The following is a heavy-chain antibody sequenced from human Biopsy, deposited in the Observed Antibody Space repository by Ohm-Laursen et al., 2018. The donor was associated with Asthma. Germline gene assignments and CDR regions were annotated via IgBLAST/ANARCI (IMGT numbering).Heavy chain of an antibody. CDR2: IHSVFDPT. J-gene: IGHJ4*02. CDR1: GGTFNTYV. CDR3: ARKAGSCISRTCYSLDF. D-gene: IGHD2-2*01. Sequence: SVKVSCKSLGGTFNTYVIGWGRQAPRQGLEWMGGIHSVFDPTTYPQKFQDRVTIHADDSTSTVYMELSSLRSEDTAVYYCARKAGSCISRTCYSLDFWGQGTLVTVSS. V-gene: IGHV1-69*13.